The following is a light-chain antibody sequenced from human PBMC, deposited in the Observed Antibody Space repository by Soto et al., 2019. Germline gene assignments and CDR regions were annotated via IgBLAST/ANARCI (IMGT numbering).Light chain of an antibody. Sequence: DIPLTQSPSSLAASVGDRVTITCRASQSVGTWLGWYQQKPDRAPKSLIYAASKLQNGVPSRFNGSGSGTDFTLTIDSLQPEDLGTYYCQQYNVYPLTFGGGTKVEI. CDR3: QQYNVYPLT. V-gene: IGKV1D-16*01. CDR1: QSVGTW. J-gene: IGKJ4*01. CDR2: AAS.